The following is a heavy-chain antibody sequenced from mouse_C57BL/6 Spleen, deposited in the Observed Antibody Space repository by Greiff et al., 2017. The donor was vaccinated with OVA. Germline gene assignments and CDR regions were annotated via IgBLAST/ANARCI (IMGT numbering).Heavy chain of an antibody. V-gene: IGHV1-82*01. J-gene: IGHJ2*01. Sequence: QVQLKESGPELVKPGASVKISCKASGYAFSSSWMNWVKQRPGKGLEWIGRIYPGDGDTNYNGKFKGKATLTADKSSSTAYMQLSSLTSEDSAVYFGARQGAYYSNPCYFDYWGQGTTLTVSS. CDR1: GYAFSSSW. CDR2: IYPGDGDT. CDR3: ARQGAYYSNPCYFDY. D-gene: IGHD2-5*01.